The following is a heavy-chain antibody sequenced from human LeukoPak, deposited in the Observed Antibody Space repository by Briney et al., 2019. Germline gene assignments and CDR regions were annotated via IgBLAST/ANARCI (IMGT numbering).Heavy chain of an antibody. J-gene: IGHJ4*02. CDR2: ISYDGSNK. Sequence: GGSLRLSCAASGFTFSSYGMHWVRQAPGKGLEWVAVISYDGSNKYYADSVKGRFTISRDNSKNTLYLQMNSLRAEDTAVYYCAKGPSGYSSGWYYFDYWGQGTLVTVSS. CDR1: GFTFSSYG. CDR3: AKGPSGYSSGWYYFDY. D-gene: IGHD6-19*01. V-gene: IGHV3-30*18.